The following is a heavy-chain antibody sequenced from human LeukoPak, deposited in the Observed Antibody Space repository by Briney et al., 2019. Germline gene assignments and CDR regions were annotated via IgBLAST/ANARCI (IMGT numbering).Heavy chain of an antibody. Sequence: GGSLRLSCAASGLTFSSYLMYWVRQGPGKGLVWVAQINSDGSTTRYADSVQGRFAISRDNAKNTLYLQMNSLRADDTAVYYCATLGGDGGYWGQGTLVTVSS. CDR3: ATLGGDGGY. J-gene: IGHJ4*02. V-gene: IGHV3-74*01. CDR1: GLTFSSYL. D-gene: IGHD2-21*02. CDR2: INSDGSTT.